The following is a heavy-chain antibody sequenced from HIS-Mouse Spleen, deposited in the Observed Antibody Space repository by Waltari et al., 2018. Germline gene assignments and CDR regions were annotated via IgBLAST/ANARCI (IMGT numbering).Heavy chain of an antibody. V-gene: IGHV3-33*01. Sequence: QVQLVESGGGVVQPGRSLRLSCAASGFTFSSYGMHWVRQAPGKGLGGVAVIGYEGSNKYYAEAVKGRFTISRDNSKNTLYLQMNSLRAEDTAVYYCARVTLAGGFDPWGQGTLVTVSS. J-gene: IGHJ5*02. D-gene: IGHD3-16*01. CDR3: ARVTLAGGFDP. CDR2: IGYEGSNK. CDR1: GFTFSSYG.